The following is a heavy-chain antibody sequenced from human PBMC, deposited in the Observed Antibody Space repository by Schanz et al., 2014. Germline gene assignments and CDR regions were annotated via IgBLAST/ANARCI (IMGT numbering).Heavy chain of an antibody. D-gene: IGHD5-12*01. CDR3: AKSRGGGYDWELDY. Sequence: QVQLVQSGPEVKKPGASVKVSCKASGHTFTNHYLHWVRQAPGQGLEWMGWINTNTGNPTYAQGFTGRFVFSLDTSVSTAYLQISSLKAEDTAVYYCAKSRGGGYDWELDYWGQGTLITVSS. CDR2: INTNTGNP. V-gene: IGHV7-4-1*02. CDR1: GHTFTNHY. J-gene: IGHJ4*02.